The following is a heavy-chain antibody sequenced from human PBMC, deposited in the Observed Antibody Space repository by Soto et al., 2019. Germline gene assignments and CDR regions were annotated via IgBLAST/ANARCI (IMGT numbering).Heavy chain of an antibody. CDR3: AREILGYCTNGVCHPGDYGMDV. CDR1: GFTFSSYS. J-gene: IGHJ6*02. D-gene: IGHD2-8*01. CDR2: ISSSSSYI. V-gene: IGHV3-21*01. Sequence: EVQLVESGGGLVKPGGSLRLSCAASGFTFSSYSMNWVRQAPGKGLEWVSAISSSSSYIYYADSVKGRFTISRDNAKNSLYLQMNSLRAEDTAVYYCAREILGYCTNGVCHPGDYGMDVWGQGTTVTVSS.